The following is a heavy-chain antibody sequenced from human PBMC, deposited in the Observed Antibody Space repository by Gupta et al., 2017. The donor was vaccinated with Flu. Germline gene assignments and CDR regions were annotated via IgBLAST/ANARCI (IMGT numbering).Heavy chain of an antibody. D-gene: IGHD4-17*01. Sequence: HGVRQAPVKGLECVAIIWYDGKNQYYADSVKGRFTISRDNSKNTLYLQMNSLTDEDTAIYYCARDYGGTFYYYYGMYVWGQGTTVTVSS. CDR2: IWYDGKNQ. J-gene: IGHJ6*02. V-gene: IGHV3-33*01. CDR3: ARDYGGTFYYYYGMYV.